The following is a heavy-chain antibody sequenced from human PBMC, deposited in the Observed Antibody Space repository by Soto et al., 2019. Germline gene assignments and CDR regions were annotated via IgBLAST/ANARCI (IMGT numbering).Heavy chain of an antibody. D-gene: IGHD3-22*01. Sequence: SETLSLTCAVYGGSFSGYYWSWIRQPPWKGLEWIGEINHSGSTNYNPSLKSRVTISVDTSKNQFSLKLSSVTAADTAVYYCARPYYYDSSGPLYFDYWGQGTLVTVSS. V-gene: IGHV4-34*01. CDR2: INHSGST. J-gene: IGHJ4*02. CDR3: ARPYYYDSSGPLYFDY. CDR1: GGSFSGYY.